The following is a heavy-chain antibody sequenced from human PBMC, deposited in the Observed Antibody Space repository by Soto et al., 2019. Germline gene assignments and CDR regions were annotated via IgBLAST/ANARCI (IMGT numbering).Heavy chain of an antibody. J-gene: IGHJ4*02. CDR3: ARYRTGGTGFDY. V-gene: IGHV4-61*01. D-gene: IGHD1-1*01. CDR2: ISYSGST. CDR1: GVSVSSGSYY. Sequence: LSLTCTVSGVSVSSGSYYLSWIRQPPGKGLEWIWYISYSGSTNYNSSLKSRVTISKDTSENQFSLKLSSVTAAGTAVYYCARYRTGGTGFDYWGQGTLVTVSS.